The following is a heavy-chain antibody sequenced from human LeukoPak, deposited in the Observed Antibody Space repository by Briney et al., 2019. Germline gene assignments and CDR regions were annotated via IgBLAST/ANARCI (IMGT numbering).Heavy chain of an antibody. D-gene: IGHD3-22*01. CDR1: RGSFSGYY. CDR2: IHHSGGT. CDR3: AREGDSSVYYGY. J-gene: IGHJ4*02. Sequence: PSETLSLTCAVYRGSFSGYYWSWIRQPPGKGLEWIGEIHHSGGTNYNPSLKSRATISVDTSKNQFSLKLSSVTAADTAVYYCAREGDSSVYYGYWGQGTLVTVSS. V-gene: IGHV4-34*01.